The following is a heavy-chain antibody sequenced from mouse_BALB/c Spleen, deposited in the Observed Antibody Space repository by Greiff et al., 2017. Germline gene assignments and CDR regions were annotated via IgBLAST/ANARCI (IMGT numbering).Heavy chain of an antibody. J-gene: IGHJ3*01. CDR3: ARSDDYDWFAY. CDR1: GYAFSSYW. D-gene: IGHD2-4*01. Sequence: VQLQESGAELVRPGSSVKISCKASGYAFSSYWMNWVKQRPGQGLEWIGQIYPGDGDTNYNGKFKGKATLTADKSSSTAYMQLSSLTSEDSAVYFCARSDDYDWFAYWGQGTLVTVSA. CDR2: IYPGDGDT. V-gene: IGHV1-80*01.